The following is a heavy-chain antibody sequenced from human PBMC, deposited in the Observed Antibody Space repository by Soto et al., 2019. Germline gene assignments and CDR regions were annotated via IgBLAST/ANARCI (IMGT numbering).Heavy chain of an antibody. J-gene: IGHJ4*02. V-gene: IGHV1-18*01. D-gene: IGHD3-22*01. CDR3: ARDLLTSYYYDSSGYYHFDY. Sequence: ASVKVSCKASGYTFTSYGISWVRQAPGQGLEWMGWISAYNGNTNYAQKLQGRVTMTTDTSTSTAYMELRSLRSDDTAVYYCARDLLTSYYYDSSGYYHFDYWGQGTLVTV. CDR2: ISAYNGNT. CDR1: GYTFTSYG.